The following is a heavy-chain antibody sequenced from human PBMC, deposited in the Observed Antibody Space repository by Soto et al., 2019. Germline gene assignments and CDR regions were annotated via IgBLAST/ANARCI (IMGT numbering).Heavy chain of an antibody. CDR2: INPSGGST. V-gene: IGHV1-46*01. Sequence: ASVKVSCKASGYTFTSYYMHWVRQAPGQGLEWMGLINPSGGSTSYAQKFQGRVTMTRDTSTSTVYMELSSLRSEDTAVYYCARGSITIFGVVIPQYYHYGMDVWGPGTTVTVFS. D-gene: IGHD3-3*01. J-gene: IGHJ6*02. CDR1: GYTFTSYY. CDR3: ARGSITIFGVVIPQYYHYGMDV.